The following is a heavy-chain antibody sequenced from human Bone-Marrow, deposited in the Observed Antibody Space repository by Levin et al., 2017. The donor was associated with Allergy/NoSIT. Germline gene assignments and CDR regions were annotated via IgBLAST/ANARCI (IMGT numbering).Heavy chain of an antibody. Sequence: GESLKISCKASGYSFTHYAIHWVRQAPGQRLEWMGWINPVNGNTKYSQNFQGRVTITKDTSASTVYVELSSLRSEETAVYYCAREVIPRGSSRQWLPLDWFDPWGQGTLVTVSS. J-gene: IGHJ5*02. CDR3: AREVIPRGSSRQWLPLDWFDP. CDR1: GYSFTHYA. CDR2: INPVNGNT. D-gene: IGHD5-12*01. V-gene: IGHV1-3*01.